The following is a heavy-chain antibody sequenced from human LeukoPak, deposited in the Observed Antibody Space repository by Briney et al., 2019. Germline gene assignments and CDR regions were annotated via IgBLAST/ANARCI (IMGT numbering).Heavy chain of an antibody. V-gene: IGHV4-59*10. CDR1: GGSFSGYY. CDR3: ARATAAAGTGIYYFDY. CDR2: IYTSGST. D-gene: IGHD6-13*01. Sequence: SETLSLTCAVYGGSFSGYYWSWIRQPAGKGLEWIGRIYTSGSTNYNPSLKSRVTMSVDTSKNQFSLKLSSVTAADTAVYYCARATAAAGTGIYYFDYWGQGTLVTVSS. J-gene: IGHJ4*02.